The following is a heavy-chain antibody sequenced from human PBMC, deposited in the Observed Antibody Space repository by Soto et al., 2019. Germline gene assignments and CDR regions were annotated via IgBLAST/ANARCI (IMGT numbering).Heavy chain of an antibody. CDR1: GYSFTSYL. J-gene: IGHJ6*02. V-gene: IGHV5-51*01. D-gene: IGHD2-15*01. Sequence: GESMKISRKCSGYSFTSYLFVLVRQMHGKGLEWMGIIYPGDSDTRYSPSFQGQVTISADKSISTAYLQWSSLKASDTAMYYCASHYTVVSNTNFYSGLDVWGQGTTVTVSS. CDR3: ASHYTVVSNTNFYSGLDV. CDR2: IYPGDSDT.